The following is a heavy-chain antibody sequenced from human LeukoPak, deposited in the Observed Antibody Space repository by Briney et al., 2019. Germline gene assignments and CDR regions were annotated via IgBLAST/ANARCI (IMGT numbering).Heavy chain of an antibody. Sequence: GASVKVSCKASGHTFTGYYMHWVRQAPGQGLEWMGWINPNSGGTNYAQKFQGRVTMTRDTSISTAYMELSRLRSDDTAVYYCARDRGDSGWSFDYRGQGTLVTVSS. CDR3: ARDRGDSGWSFDY. CDR1: GHTFTGYY. V-gene: IGHV1-2*02. CDR2: INPNSGGT. J-gene: IGHJ4*02. D-gene: IGHD5-12*01.